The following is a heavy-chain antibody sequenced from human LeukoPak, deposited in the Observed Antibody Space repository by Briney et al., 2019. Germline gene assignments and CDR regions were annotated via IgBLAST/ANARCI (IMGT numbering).Heavy chain of an antibody. CDR1: GFTFSSYA. J-gene: IGHJ4*02. D-gene: IGHD1-1*01. CDR2: ISYDGSNK. Sequence: PGGSLRLSCAASGFTFSSYAMSWVRQAPGKGLEWVAVISYDGSNKYYADSVKGRFTISRDNSKNTLYLQMNSLRAEDTAVYYCARVGSTTFDYWGQGTLVTVSS. CDR3: ARVGSTTFDY. V-gene: IGHV3-30-3*01.